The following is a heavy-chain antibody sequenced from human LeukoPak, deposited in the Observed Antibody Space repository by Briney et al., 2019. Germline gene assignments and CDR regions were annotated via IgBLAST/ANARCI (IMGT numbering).Heavy chain of an antibody. CDR2: IRYDGSNK. D-gene: IGHD3-22*01. Sequence: GGSLRLSCAASGFTFSSYEMNWVRQAPGKGLEWVAFIRYDGSNKYYADSVKGRFTISRDNSKNTLYLQMNSLRAEDTAVYYCAKTAQLTIVVDTFDALDIWGQGTMVTVSS. J-gene: IGHJ3*02. CDR3: AKTAQLTIVVDTFDALDI. CDR1: GFTFSSYE. V-gene: IGHV3-30*02.